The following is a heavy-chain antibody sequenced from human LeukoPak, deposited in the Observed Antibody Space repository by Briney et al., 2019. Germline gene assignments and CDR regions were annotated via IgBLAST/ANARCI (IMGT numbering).Heavy chain of an antibody. V-gene: IGHV4-34*01. CDR1: GGSFSGYY. CDR2: INHSGST. D-gene: IGHD6-13*01. J-gene: IGHJ4*02. CDR3: ARGIRKGIAAAGY. Sequence: SETLSLTCAVYGGSFSGYYWSWTRQPPGKGLEWIGEINHSGSTNYNPSLKSRVTISVDTSKNQFSLKLSSVTAADTAVYYCARGIRKGIAAAGYWGQGTLVTVSS.